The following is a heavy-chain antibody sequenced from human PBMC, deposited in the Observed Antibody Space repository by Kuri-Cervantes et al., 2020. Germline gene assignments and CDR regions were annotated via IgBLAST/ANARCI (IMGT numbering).Heavy chain of an antibody. D-gene: IGHD2-2*01. CDR2: IYHSGGT. Sequence: SETLSLTCAVSGYSISSGYYWGWIRQPPGKGLEWIGSIYHSGGTYYNPSLKSRVTISVDTSKNQFSLKLSSVTAADTAVYYCARLDGTSSHYWGQGTLVTVSS. CDR3: ARLDGTSSHY. J-gene: IGHJ4*02. CDR1: GYSISSGYY. V-gene: IGHV4-38-2*01.